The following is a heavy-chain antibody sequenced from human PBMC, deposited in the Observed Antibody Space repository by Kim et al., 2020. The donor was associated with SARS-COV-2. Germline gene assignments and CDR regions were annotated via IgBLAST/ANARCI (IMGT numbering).Heavy chain of an antibody. CDR1: GFSFSNYW. CDR3: ATTRTLDF. CDR2: IEQDGSEK. V-gene: IGHV3-7*01. J-gene: IGHJ4*02. D-gene: IGHD2-2*01. Sequence: GGSLRLSCAASGFSFSNYWMTWVRQAPGKGLEWVANIEQDGSEKHYVDSVKGRFTISRDNAKNSLYLQMNSLRAEDTAVYYCATTRTLDFWGQGTLVTVSP.